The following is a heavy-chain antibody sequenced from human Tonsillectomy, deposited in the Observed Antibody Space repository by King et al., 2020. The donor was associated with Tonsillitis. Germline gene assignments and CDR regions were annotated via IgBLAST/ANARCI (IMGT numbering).Heavy chain of an antibody. CDR2: IWYVGNNK. CDR3: ARDRGLYCSSTSCPYYMDV. CDR1: GFTFRSYG. Sequence: VQLVESGGGVVQPGRPLRLSCVASGFTFRSYGMHWVRQAPDKGLEWVAVIWYVGNNKYYADSVKGRFTISRDNSKNTLYLQMDSLRAEDTAVYYCARDRGLYCSSTSCPYYMDVWGKGSTVTVSS. V-gene: IGHV3-33*08. D-gene: IGHD2-2*01. J-gene: IGHJ6*03.